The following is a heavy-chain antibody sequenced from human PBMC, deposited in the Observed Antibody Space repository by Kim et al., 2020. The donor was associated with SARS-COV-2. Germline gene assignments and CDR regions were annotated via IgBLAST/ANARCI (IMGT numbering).Heavy chain of an antibody. J-gene: IGHJ3*02. Sequence: GGSLRLSCAASGFTFSSYSMNWVRQAPGKGLEWVSSISSSSSYIYYADSVKGRFTISRDNAKNSLYLQMNSLRAEDTAVYYCARVHSGWYLGVGAFDIWGQGTMVTVSS. D-gene: IGHD6-19*01. V-gene: IGHV3-21*01. CDR1: GFTFSSYS. CDR2: ISSSSSYI. CDR3: ARVHSGWYLGVGAFDI.